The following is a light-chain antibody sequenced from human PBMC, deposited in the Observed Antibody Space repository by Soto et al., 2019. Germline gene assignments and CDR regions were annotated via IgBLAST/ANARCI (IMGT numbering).Light chain of an antibody. Sequence: EIVLTQSPGTLSLSPGERATLSCRASKSVSSYLAWYQQKPGQAPRLLIYAASNRATDIPARFSGSGSGTDFTLTISSLEPEDFAVYYCQQRSNWPPTFGPGTKVDIK. V-gene: IGKV3-11*01. CDR2: AAS. CDR3: QQRSNWPPT. CDR1: KSVSSY. J-gene: IGKJ3*01.